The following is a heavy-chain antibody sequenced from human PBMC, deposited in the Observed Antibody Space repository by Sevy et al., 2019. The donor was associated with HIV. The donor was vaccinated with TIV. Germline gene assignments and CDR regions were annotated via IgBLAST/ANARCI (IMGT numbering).Heavy chain of an antibody. D-gene: IGHD1-26*01. CDR2: ISGSSDYV. V-gene: IGHV3-21*01. Sequence: GGSLRLSCAASGFTFSSYKMNWVRQAPGKGLEWVSSISGSSDYVFHADSVKGRFTISRDNDKNSLYFQMNSVRAEDTAVYYCAKWDADRRWYFDYWGQGTLVTVSS. CDR1: GFTFSSYK. J-gene: IGHJ4*02. CDR3: AKWDADRRWYFDY.